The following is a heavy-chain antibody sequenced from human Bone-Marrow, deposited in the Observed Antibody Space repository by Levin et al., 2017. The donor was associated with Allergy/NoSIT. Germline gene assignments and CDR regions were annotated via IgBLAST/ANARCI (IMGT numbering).Heavy chain of an antibody. J-gene: IGHJ4*02. CDR2: IIPSFGTE. V-gene: IGHV1-69*13. CDR1: GDTIRTYI. D-gene: IGHD2-2*01. CDR3: ATVRPGCSSTSCSFDN. Sequence: VASVKVSCKASGDTIRTYIVTWVRQAPGQGLEWMGGIIPSFGTEKYARNFQGRVAITADESTNTAYMELSGLRSEDTAVYYCATVRPGCSSTSCSFDNWGQGTLVIVST.